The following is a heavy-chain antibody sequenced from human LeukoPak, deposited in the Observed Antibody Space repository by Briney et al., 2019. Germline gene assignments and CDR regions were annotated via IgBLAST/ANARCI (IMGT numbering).Heavy chain of an antibody. CDR1: GGSISSSSYY. V-gene: IGHV4-39*07. CDR2: IYYSGST. J-gene: IGHJ4*02. D-gene: IGHD3-3*01. CDR3: ARGPNRDFWSGPYYFDY. Sequence: SETLSLTCTVSGGSISSSSYYWGWIRQPPGKGLEWIGSIYYSGSTYYNPSLKSRVTISVDTSKNQFSLKLSSVTAADTAVYYCARGPNRDFWSGPYYFDYWDQGTLVTVSS.